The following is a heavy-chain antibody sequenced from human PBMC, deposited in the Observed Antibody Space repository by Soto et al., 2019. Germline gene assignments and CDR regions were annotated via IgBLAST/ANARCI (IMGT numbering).Heavy chain of an antibody. D-gene: IGHD3-10*01. CDR1: GFNFDAYA. CDR2: VTATAESA. V-gene: IGHV3-23*01. J-gene: IGHJ5*02. Sequence: PVGSLRLSCTPFGFNFDAYAMSWVRQAPGKGLEWVSAVTATAESAYYTDSVRGRFIITRDNSDNMLYLQMSSLRVEDTAIYFCARGRYYDSPQDLWGRGTQVTVSS. CDR3: ARGRYYDSPQDL.